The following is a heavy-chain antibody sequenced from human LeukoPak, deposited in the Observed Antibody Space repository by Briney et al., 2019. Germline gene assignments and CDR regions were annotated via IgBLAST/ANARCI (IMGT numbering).Heavy chain of an antibody. CDR1: GFIFSSYG. V-gene: IGHV3-33*01. Sequence: GGSLRLSCGAPGFIFSSYGTAWFRQAPGKGLEWVAVIWYDGSNKYYADSVKGRFTISRDNSKNTLYLQMNRLRAEDTAVYCCAREEDSGTNDYWGQGTLVTVSS. D-gene: IGHD6-13*01. J-gene: IGHJ4*02. CDR3: AREEDSGTNDY. CDR2: IWYDGSNK.